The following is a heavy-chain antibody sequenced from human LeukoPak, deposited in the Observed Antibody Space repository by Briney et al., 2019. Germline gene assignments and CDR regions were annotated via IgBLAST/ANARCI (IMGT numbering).Heavy chain of an antibody. CDR2: ISSSSSYI. CDR1: GFTFSSYS. J-gene: IGHJ6*03. Sequence: GGSLRLSCAASGFTFSSYSMNWVRQAPGKGLEWVSSISSSSSYIYYADSVKGRFTISRDNAKNSLYLQMNSLRAEDTAVYYCAKKADTAMAHYYYYYYMDVWGKGTTVTVSS. D-gene: IGHD5-18*01. V-gene: IGHV3-21*04. CDR3: AKKADTAMAHYYYYYYMDV.